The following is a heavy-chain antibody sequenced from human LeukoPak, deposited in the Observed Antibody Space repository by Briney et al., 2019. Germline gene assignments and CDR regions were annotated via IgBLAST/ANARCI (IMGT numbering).Heavy chain of an antibody. CDR2: ISYDGSNK. D-gene: IGHD3-16*02. CDR1: GFTFSSYA. CDR3: AREEQVWGSYPPPAYYFDY. Sequence: PGRSLRLSCAASGFTFSSYAMHWVRQAPGKGLEWVAVISYDGSNKYYADSVKGRFTISRDNSKNTLYLQMNSLRAEDTAVYYCAREEQVWGSYPPPAYYFDYWGQGTLVTVSS. V-gene: IGHV3-30-3*01. J-gene: IGHJ4*02.